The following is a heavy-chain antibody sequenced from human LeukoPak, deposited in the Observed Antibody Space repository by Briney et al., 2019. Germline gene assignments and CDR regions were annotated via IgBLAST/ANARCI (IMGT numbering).Heavy chain of an antibody. Sequence: GGSLRLSCAASGFTFSSYAMSWVRQAPGKGLEWVSAISGSGGSTYYADSVKGRFTISRDNSKNTLYLQMNSLRAEDTAVYYCAKGGLLWFGEARPTHFDYWGQGTLVTVSS. V-gene: IGHV3-23*01. CDR1: GFTFSSYA. CDR3: AKGGLLWFGEARPTHFDY. J-gene: IGHJ4*02. D-gene: IGHD3-10*01. CDR2: ISGSGGST.